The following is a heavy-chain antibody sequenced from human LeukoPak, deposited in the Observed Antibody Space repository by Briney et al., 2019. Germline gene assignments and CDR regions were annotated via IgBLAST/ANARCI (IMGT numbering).Heavy chain of an antibody. V-gene: IGHV5-51*01. CDR3: ARRAADAFDF. CDR2: IYPSDSDT. D-gene: IGHD6-25*01. CDR1: GLSFTSNW. Sequence: PGESLKISCKASGLSFTSNWIAWVRQMPGEGLEWMGIIYPSDSDTRYSPSFQGQVTISADKSINTAYLQWSSLQASDTAIYYCARRAADAFDFWGQGTMVTVSP. J-gene: IGHJ3*01.